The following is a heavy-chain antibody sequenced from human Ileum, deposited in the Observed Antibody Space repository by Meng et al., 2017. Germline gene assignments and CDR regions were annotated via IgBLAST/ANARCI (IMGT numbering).Heavy chain of an antibody. CDR2: MIPIFGTA. D-gene: IGHD2-2*01. CDR1: GGTFSSNA. CDR3: AIPDCSSTSCYAGY. J-gene: IGHJ4*02. V-gene: IGHV1-69*06. Sequence: QAQVVPSGAGVKKPGPSVKVSCKASGGTFSSNAISWVRQAPGQGLEWMGGMIPIFGTATYAQKFQGRVTITADKSTSTAYMELSSLISEDTAVYYCAIPDCSSTSCYAGYWGQGTLVTVSS.